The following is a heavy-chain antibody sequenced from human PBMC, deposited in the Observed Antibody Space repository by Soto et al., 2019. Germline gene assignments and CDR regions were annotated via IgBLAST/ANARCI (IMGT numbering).Heavy chain of an antibody. CDR3: ARHQISSSWYDY. V-gene: IGHV1-69*01. D-gene: IGHD6-13*01. J-gene: IGHJ4*02. Sequence: QVQLVQSGAEVKKPGSSVKVSCKASGVTFSSYAISWVRQAPGQGLEWMGGIIPIFGTANYAQQFQGRVTITADESTSKAYMELSSLRSEDTAVYYCARHQISSSWYDYWGQGTLVTVSS. CDR1: GVTFSSYA. CDR2: IIPIFGTA.